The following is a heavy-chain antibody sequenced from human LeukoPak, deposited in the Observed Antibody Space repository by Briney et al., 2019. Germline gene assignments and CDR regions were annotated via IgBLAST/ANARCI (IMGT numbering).Heavy chain of an antibody. CDR3: AKASNDSSGYYLYYFDY. Sequence: GGSLRLSCAASGFTFSIYAMSWVRQAPGKGLEWVSAISGSGGSTYYADSVKGRFTISRDNSKNTLYLQMNSLRAEDTAVYYCAKASNDSSGYYLYYFDYWGQGTLVTVSS. J-gene: IGHJ4*02. CDR2: ISGSGGST. V-gene: IGHV3-23*01. D-gene: IGHD3-22*01. CDR1: GFTFSIYA.